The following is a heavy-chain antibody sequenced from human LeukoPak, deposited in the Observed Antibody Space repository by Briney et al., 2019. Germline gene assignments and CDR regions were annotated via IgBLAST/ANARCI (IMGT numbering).Heavy chain of an antibody. CDR3: ARAEVATMYFGY. D-gene: IGHD5-12*01. V-gene: IGHV1-18*01. J-gene: IGHJ4*02. CDR1: GYTFTSYG. CDR2: ISAYNGNT. Sequence: ASVKVSCKASGYTFTSYGITWVRQAPGQGLAWMGWISAYNGNTNYAQKLQGRVTMTTDTSTSTAYMELRSLRSDDTAVYYCARAEVATMYFGYWGQGTLVTVSS.